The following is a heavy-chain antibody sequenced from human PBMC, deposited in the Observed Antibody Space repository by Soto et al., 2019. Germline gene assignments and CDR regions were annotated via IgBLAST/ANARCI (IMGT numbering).Heavy chain of an antibody. CDR2: IYHSGST. CDR3: AREKGGYSSGWYYFDY. Sequence: SETLSLTCAVSGGSISSSNWWSWVRQPPGKGLEWIGEIYHSGSTNYNPSLKSRVTISVDKSKNQFSLKLSSVTAADTAVYYCAREKGGYSSGWYYFDYWGQGTLVTVSS. V-gene: IGHV4-4*02. D-gene: IGHD6-19*01. CDR1: GGSISSSNW. J-gene: IGHJ4*02.